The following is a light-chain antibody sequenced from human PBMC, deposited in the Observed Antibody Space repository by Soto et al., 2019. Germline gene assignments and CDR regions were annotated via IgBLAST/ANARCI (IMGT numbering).Light chain of an antibody. CDR1: QSVSSY. V-gene: IGKV3-11*01. CDR2: DAS. J-gene: IGKJ1*01. Sequence: EIVLTQSPATLSLSPVERATLSGMASQSVSSYLAWYQQKPGQAPRLLIYDASNRATGIPDRFSGSGSGTDFTLTITRLEPEDFAVYYCQQYVTSSPRTFGQGTKVDIK. CDR3: QQYVTSSPRT.